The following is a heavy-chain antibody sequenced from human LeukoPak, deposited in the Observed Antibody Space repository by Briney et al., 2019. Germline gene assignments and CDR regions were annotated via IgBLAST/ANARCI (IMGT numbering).Heavy chain of an antibody. CDR3: ARGFRIYYYYYYMDV. J-gene: IGHJ6*03. CDR1: GYTFTSYD. D-gene: IGHD2-15*01. Sequence: ASVKVSCKASGYTFTSYDINWVRQATGQGLEWMGWMNPNSGNTGYAQKFQGRVTITRNTTISTAYMELSSLRSEDTAVYYCARGFRIYYYYYYMDVWGKGTTVTVSS. V-gene: IGHV1-8*03. CDR2: MNPNSGNT.